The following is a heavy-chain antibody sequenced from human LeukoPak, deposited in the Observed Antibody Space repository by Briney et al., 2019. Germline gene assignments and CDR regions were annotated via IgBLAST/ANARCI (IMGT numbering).Heavy chain of an antibody. CDR2: ISGDGGST. D-gene: IGHD6-19*01. J-gene: IGHJ6*03. Sequence: PGGSLRLSCAASGSTFDDYAMHWVRHAPGKGLEWVSLISGDGGSTYYADSVKGRFTISRDNSKNSLYLQMNSLRTQDTALYYCAKGEGLTSLYYYYYSMDVWGKGTSVTVSS. CDR1: GSTFDDYA. V-gene: IGHV3-43*02. CDR3: AKGEGLTSLYYYYYSMDV.